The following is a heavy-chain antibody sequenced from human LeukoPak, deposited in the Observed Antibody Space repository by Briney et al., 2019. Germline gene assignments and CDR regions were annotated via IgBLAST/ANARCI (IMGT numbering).Heavy chain of an antibody. CDR1: GGSISTYY. J-gene: IGHJ4*02. Sequence: SETLSLTCSVSGGSISTYYWSWIRQPAGKGLEWIGRFYTSGNSYYNPSLKSRVTMSLDTSKNQFSLRLSSVTAADTAVYFCARIRPGLVEPYYFDYWGQGTLLTVSS. CDR2: FYTSGNS. CDR3: ARIRPGLVEPYYFDY. V-gene: IGHV4-4*07. D-gene: IGHD2-8*02.